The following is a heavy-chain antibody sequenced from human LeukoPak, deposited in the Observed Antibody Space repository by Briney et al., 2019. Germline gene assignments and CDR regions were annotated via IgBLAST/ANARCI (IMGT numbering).Heavy chain of an antibody. CDR3: ARCYGSGSYFYVHYYYGMDG. Sequence: PSETLSLICAVDGGSFSGYYWSWIRQPPGKGLEWIGEINHSGSTNYNPSLKSRVTISVDTSKNQFSLKLSSVTAAVTPVYYCARCYGSGSYFYVHYYYGMDGWGQGTTVNVSS. D-gene: IGHD3-10*01. CDR1: GGSFSGYY. J-gene: IGHJ6*02. V-gene: IGHV4-34*01. CDR2: INHSGST.